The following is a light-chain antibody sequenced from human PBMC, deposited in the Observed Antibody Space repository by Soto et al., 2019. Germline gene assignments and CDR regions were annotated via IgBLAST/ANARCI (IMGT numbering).Light chain of an antibody. Sequence: QAVVTQSPSASASLGASVKLTCTLSSGHSSYAIAWHQQQPEKGPRYLMNLNSDGSHSKGDGIPDRFSGSSSGAERYLNISSLQPEDEADYYCQTWGTGMVFGGGTKLTVL. CDR3: QTWGTGMV. CDR1: SGHSSYA. J-gene: IGLJ3*02. CDR2: LNSDGSH. V-gene: IGLV4-69*01.